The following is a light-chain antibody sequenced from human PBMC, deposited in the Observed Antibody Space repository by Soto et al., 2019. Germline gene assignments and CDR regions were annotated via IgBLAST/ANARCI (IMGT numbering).Light chain of an antibody. V-gene: IGKV3-15*01. Sequence: EILFTQSPGTLSLSPGERATLSCSASQSVGGDLAWYQRKPGQAPRLLIYGASSRAPGIPTRFSGSGSGTEFTLTISSLQSEDFAVYYCQQYENWPQLTFGRGTKVDIK. CDR2: GAS. J-gene: IGKJ4*01. CDR1: QSVGGD. CDR3: QQYENWPQLT.